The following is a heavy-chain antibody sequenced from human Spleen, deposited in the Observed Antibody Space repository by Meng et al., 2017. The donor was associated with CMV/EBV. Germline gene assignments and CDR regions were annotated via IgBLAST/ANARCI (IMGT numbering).Heavy chain of an antibody. CDR3: ALPRGGDYSWNWFDR. CDR1: GLSLSTSGVG. D-gene: IGHD4-17*01. V-gene: IGHV2-5*01. Sequence: SGLSLSTSGVGVGWSRQPPGKALEWLALIYWNDERRYSPSLKSRLTISKDTSKNRVVLTMTNMDPVDTATYYCALPRGGDYSWNWFDRWGQGTLVTVSS. CDR2: IYWNDER. J-gene: IGHJ5*02.